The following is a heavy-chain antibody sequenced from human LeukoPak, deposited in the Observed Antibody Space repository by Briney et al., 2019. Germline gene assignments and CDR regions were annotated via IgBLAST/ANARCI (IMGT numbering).Heavy chain of an antibody. CDR2: IYPGDSDT. V-gene: IGHV5-51*01. CDR1: GYSFTSYC. Sequence: GEALKISCKGSGYSFTSYCVGWVRQMRGKGLEWMGIIYPGDSDTRYSPSFQGQGTITAAKSSSTAYLQWSILTASDTARSDCERVRVAGTVDAFDLWGLGTMVTVSS. J-gene: IGHJ3*01. D-gene: IGHD1-14*01. CDR3: ERVRVAGTVDAFDL.